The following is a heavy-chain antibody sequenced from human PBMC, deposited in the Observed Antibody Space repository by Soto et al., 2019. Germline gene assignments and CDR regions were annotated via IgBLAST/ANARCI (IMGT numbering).Heavy chain of an antibody. V-gene: IGHV3-21*01. D-gene: IGHD6-13*01. J-gene: IGHJ5*02. CDR3: AREPSSSWYNWFDP. CDR1: GFTFSSYS. CDR2: ISSSSSYI. Sequence: PVGSLRLSCAASGFTFSSYSMNWVRQAPGKGLEWVSSISSSSSYIYYADSVKGRFTISRDNAKNSLYLQMNSLRAEDTAVYYCAREPSSSWYNWFDPWGQGTLVTVSS.